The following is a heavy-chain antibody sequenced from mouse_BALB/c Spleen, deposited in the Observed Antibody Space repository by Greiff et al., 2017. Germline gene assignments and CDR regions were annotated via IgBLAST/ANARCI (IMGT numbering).Heavy chain of an antibody. V-gene: IGHV5-6-5*01. CDR1: GFTFSSYA. CDR2: ISSGGST. Sequence: EVKLMESGGGLVKPGGSLKLSCAASGFTFSSYAMSWVRQTPEKRLEWVASISSGGSTYYPDSVKGRFTISRDNARNILYLQMSSLRSEDTAMYYCARDDNYAMDYWGQGTAVTVSS. D-gene: IGHD2-3*01. CDR3: ARDDNYAMDY. J-gene: IGHJ4*01.